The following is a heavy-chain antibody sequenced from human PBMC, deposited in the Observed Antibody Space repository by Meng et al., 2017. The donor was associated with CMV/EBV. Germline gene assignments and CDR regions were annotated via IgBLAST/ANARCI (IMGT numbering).Heavy chain of an antibody. V-gene: IGHV3-74*01. Sequence: GGSLRLSCAASGFTFSSYWMHWVRQAPGKGLVWVSRINSDGSSTSYADSVKGRFTISRDNAKNTLYLQMNSLRAEDTAVYYCARGYSNYYYYYSMDVWGQGTTVTVSS. D-gene: IGHD4-11*01. CDR2: INSDGSST. CDR1: GFTFSSYW. CDR3: ARGYSNYYYYYSMDV. J-gene: IGHJ6*02.